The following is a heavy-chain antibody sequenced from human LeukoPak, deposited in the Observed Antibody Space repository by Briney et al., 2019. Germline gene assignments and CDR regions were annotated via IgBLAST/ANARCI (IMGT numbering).Heavy chain of an antibody. V-gene: IGHV3-30-3*01. Sequence: GGSLGLSCAASGFTFSSYAMHWVRQAPGKGLEWVAVISYDGSNKYHADSVKGRFTISRDNSKNTLYLQMNSLRAEDTAVYYCARYDARYGMDVWGQGTTVTVSS. CDR3: ARYDARYGMDV. D-gene: IGHD1-1*01. CDR1: GFTFSSYA. J-gene: IGHJ6*02. CDR2: ISYDGSNK.